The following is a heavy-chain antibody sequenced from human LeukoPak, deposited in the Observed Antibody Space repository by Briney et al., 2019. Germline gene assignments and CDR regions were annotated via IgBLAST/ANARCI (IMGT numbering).Heavy chain of an antibody. CDR2: IYHSGST. V-gene: IGHV4-38-2*01. Sequence: GSLRLSCAASGFIFSSYSMHWVRQAPGKGLEWIGSIYHSGSTYYNPSLKSRVTISVDTSKNQFSLKLSSVTAADTAVYYCASTGIAAEANYFDYWGQGTLVTVSS. D-gene: IGHD6-13*01. CDR3: ASTGIAAEANYFDY. CDR1: GFIFSSYS. J-gene: IGHJ4*02.